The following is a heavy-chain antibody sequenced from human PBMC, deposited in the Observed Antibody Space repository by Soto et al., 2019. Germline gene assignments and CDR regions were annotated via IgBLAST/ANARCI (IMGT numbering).Heavy chain of an antibody. V-gene: IGHV5-51*01. CDR2: MYPGDSDT. D-gene: IGHD2-2*01. CDR3: ARLPRDCNKTSCYYADH. J-gene: IGHJ4*01. CDR1: GYDFNTNW. Sequence: PGESLKISGRGSGYDFNTNWFGWVRQLPGKGLEWVVIMYPGDSDTRYNPSLQGHVTLSADVTVSTAFLQWRSLKTSDTGMYFCARLPRDCNKTSCYYADHWGHGTQVTVSS.